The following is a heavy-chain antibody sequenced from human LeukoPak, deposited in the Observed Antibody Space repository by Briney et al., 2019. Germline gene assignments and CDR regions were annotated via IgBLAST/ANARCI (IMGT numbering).Heavy chain of an antibody. CDR3: ARSSRGYYDSSGYYFDY. CDR2: IYPGDSDT. Sequence: GESLKISCKGSGYSFTSYWIGWVRQMPGKGLEWMGIIYPGDSDTRYSPSFQGQVTISADKPISTAYLQWSSLKASDTAMYYCARSSRGYYDSSGYYFDYWGQGTLVTVSS. D-gene: IGHD3-22*01. V-gene: IGHV5-51*04. CDR1: GYSFTSYW. J-gene: IGHJ4*02.